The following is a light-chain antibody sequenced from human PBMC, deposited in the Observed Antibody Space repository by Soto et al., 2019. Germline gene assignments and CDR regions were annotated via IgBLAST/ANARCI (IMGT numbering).Light chain of an antibody. CDR3: QQYNSYSGT. CDR2: DAS. CDR1: QSISSW. Sequence: DILMTQSASTLSASVGDRVTITCRASQSISSWLAWYQQKPGKAPKLLIYDASSLESGVPSRFSGSGSGTEFTLTISSLQPDDFATYYCQQYNSYSGTFGQGTKWIS. V-gene: IGKV1-5*01. J-gene: IGKJ1*01.